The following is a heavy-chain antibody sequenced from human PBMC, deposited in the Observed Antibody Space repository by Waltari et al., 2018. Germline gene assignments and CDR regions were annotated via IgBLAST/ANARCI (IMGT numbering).Heavy chain of an antibody. Sequence: QVQLQESGPGLVKPSQTLSLTCTVSGSSTSSGGYHWSWIRQHPGKGLELFGYIYYSGSTYYNPSLKSRVTISVETSKNQFSLKLSSVTAPDTVVYYCARAGGRSSGYYYWGQGTLVTVSS. J-gene: IGHJ4*02. CDR3: ARAGGRSSGYYY. CDR2: IYYSGST. D-gene: IGHD3-22*01. V-gene: IGHV4-31*03. CDR1: GSSTSSGGYH.